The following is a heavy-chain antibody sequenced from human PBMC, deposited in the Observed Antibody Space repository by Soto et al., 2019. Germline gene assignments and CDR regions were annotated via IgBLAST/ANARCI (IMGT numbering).Heavy chain of an antibody. D-gene: IGHD2-15*01. J-gene: IGHJ4*02. V-gene: IGHV3-23*01. CDR2: ISGSGGST. Sequence: VGSLRLSCAASGFTCSSYAMIWVRQAPGKGLEWVSAISGSGGSTYYADSVKGRCTISRDNSKNTLYLQMNSLRAEDTAVYYCAKGGRYCSGGSCTGGFFDYWGQGALVTVSS. CDR1: GFTCSSYA. CDR3: AKGGRYCSGGSCTGGFFDY.